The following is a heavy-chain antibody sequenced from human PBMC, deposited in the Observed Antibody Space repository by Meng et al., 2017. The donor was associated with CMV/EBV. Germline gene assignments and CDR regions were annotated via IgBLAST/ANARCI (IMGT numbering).Heavy chain of an antibody. CDR1: GYSISSGYY. J-gene: IGHJ6*02. V-gene: IGHV4-38-2*02. Sequence: SETLSLTCTVSGYSISSGYYWGWIRQPPGKGLAWIGSIYHSGSTYYNPSLKSRVTISVDTSKNQFSLKLSSVTAADTAVYYCARDQLTGMDVWGQGTTVTVSS. CDR2: IYHSGST. D-gene: IGHD2-2*01. CDR3: ARDQLTGMDV.